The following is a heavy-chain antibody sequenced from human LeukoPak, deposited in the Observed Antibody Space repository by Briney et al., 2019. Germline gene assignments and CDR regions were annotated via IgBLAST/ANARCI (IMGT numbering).Heavy chain of an antibody. CDR2: IYYSGST. D-gene: IGHD4-23*01. J-gene: IGHJ4*02. CDR1: GYSISSGYY. Sequence: SETLSLTCAVSGYSISSGYYWGWIRQPPGKGLEWIGSIYYSGSTYYNPSLKSRVTISVDTSKNQFSLKLSSVTAAYTAVYYCARYGTVALDYWGQGTLVTVSS. V-gene: IGHV4-38-2*01. CDR3: ARYGTVALDY.